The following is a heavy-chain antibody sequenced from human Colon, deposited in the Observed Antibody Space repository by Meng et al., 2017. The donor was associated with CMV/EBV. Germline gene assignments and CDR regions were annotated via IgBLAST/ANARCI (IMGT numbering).Heavy chain of an antibody. CDR3: AKGSRWVDP. CDR1: GFTFSDYY. CDR2: ISSSGSTT. D-gene: IGHD2-2*01. J-gene: IGHJ5*02. V-gene: IGHV3-11*01. Sequence: GESLKISCAASGFTFSDYYMIWIRQAPGKGLEWVSYISSSGSTTYHADSVKGRFTISIDKSKNTLYLQMNSLRGDDTAVYYCAKGSRWVDPWGQGTLVTVSS.